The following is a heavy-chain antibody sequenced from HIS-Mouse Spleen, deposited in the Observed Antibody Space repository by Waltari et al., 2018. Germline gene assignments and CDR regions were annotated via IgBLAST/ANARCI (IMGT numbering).Heavy chain of an antibody. J-gene: IGHJ2*01. D-gene: IGHD6-13*01. Sequence: QLQLPESGPGLVKPSETLSLTCTVSGGSISSSRYSWGWIRQPPGKGLEWIGSIYYSGSTYYNPSLKSRVTISVDTSKNQFSLKLSSVTAADTAVYYCAREIPYSSSWYDWYFDLWGRGTLVTVSS. V-gene: IGHV4-39*07. CDR1: GGSISSSRYS. CDR3: AREIPYSSSWYDWYFDL. CDR2: IYYSGST.